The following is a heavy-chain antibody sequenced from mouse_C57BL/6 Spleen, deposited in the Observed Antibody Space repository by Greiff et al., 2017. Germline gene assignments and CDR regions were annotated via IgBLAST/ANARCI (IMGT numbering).Heavy chain of an antibody. D-gene: IGHD3-2*02. J-gene: IGHJ3*01. CDR1: GYTFTSYG. V-gene: IGHV1-81*01. CDR3: ARANGDSSGYLSWFAY. Sequence: VQLQQSGAELARPGASVKLSCKASGYTFTSYGISWVKQRTGQGLEWIGEIYPRSGNTYYNEKFKGKATLTADKSSSTAYMELRSLTSEDSAVYFCARANGDSSGYLSWFAYWGQGTLVTVSA. CDR2: IYPRSGNT.